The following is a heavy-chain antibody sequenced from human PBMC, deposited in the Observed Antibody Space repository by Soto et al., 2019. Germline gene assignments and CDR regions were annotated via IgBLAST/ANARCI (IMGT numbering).Heavy chain of an antibody. D-gene: IGHD5-12*01. CDR2: ISYDGSNK. CDR1: GFTFSSYA. V-gene: IGHV3-30*04. J-gene: IGHJ3*02. CDR3: ARDGTTVEMATIQGDDAFDI. Sequence: GGSLRLSCAASGFTFSSYAMHWVRQAPGKGLEWVAVISYDGSNKYYADSVKGRFTISRDNSKNTLYLQMNSLRAEDTAVYYCARDGTTVEMATIQGDDAFDIWGQGTMVTVSS.